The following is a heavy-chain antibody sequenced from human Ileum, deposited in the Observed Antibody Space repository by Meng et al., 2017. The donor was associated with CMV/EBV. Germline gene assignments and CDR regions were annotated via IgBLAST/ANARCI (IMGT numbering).Heavy chain of an antibody. CDR2: INPKGGDT. J-gene: IGHJ4*02. CDR1: GYTFSDYF. D-gene: IGHD4/OR15-4a*01. CDR3: TRDVSGANFDR. V-gene: IGHV1-2*02. Sequence: ASVKVSCKASGYTFSDYFIHWVRQAPGQGLEWMGWINPKGGDTNYAQKFQGRVTMTRDTSISTAYMELSSLRSDDMSMFFCTRDVSGANFDRWGQGTLVTVSS.